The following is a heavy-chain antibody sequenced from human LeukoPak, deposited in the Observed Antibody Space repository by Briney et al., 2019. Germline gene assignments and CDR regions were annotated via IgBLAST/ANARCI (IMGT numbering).Heavy chain of an antibody. CDR1: GFSFDDYA. V-gene: IGHV3-9*01. Sequence: PGGSLRLSCAASGFSFDDYAMHRVRQAPGKGLEWVSGISWNSGSIGYADSVKGRFTISRDNAKNSLYLQMNSLRAEDTALYYCAKDWYSSSLLAFDIWGQGTMVTVSS. CDR2: ISWNSGSI. J-gene: IGHJ3*02. CDR3: AKDWYSSSLLAFDI. D-gene: IGHD6-13*01.